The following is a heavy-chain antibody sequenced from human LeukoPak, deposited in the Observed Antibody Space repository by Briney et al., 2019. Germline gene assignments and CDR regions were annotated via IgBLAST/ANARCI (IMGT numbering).Heavy chain of an antibody. V-gene: IGHV3-23*01. J-gene: IGHJ4*02. CDR3: AKDFYGGSTGGLDY. Sequence: GGSLRLSCAASGFTFSSYAMSWVRQAPGKGLEWVSAISGSGGSTYYADSVKGRFTISRDNSKNTLYLQMNSLRAEDTAVYYCAKDFYGGSTGGLDYWGQGTLVTVSS. D-gene: IGHD4-23*01. CDR1: GFTFSSYA. CDR2: ISGSGGST.